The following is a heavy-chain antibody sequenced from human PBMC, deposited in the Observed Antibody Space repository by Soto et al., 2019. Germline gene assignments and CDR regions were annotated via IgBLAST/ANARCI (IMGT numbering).Heavy chain of an antibody. D-gene: IGHD3-10*01. CDR3: ARGGGSPDY. Sequence: QVQLQESGPGLVKPSETLSLMCTVSGDSLSNKYWSWIRQPPGKGLEYIGYIYNSGTNYNPSLKSPVTISADTSKNQFSLKLSSVTAADTAVYYCARGGGSPDYWGQGTLVTVSS. CDR2: IYNSGT. J-gene: IGHJ4*02. CDR1: GDSLSNKY. V-gene: IGHV4-59*01.